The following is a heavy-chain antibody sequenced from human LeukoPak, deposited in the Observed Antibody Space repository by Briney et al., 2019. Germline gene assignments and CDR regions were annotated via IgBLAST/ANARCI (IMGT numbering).Heavy chain of an antibody. CDR1: GDSFSSGRYY. J-gene: IGHJ3*02. V-gene: IGHV4-30-4*01. CDR3: ARVDHSSGHDAFDI. Sequence: PSQTLSLTCTVSGDSFSSGRYYWSWIRQPPGKGLEWIGYIYYSGSTYYNPSLKSRVSISVDTSKNQFSLKLSSVTAADTAVFYCARVDHSSGHDAFDIWGQGTLVTVSS. D-gene: IGHD1-14*01. CDR2: IYYSGST.